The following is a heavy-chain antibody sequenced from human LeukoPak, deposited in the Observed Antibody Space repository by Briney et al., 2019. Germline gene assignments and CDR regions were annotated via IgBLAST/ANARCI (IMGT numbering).Heavy chain of an antibody. J-gene: IGHJ4*02. CDR3: AKDGGGGGGDGSFDY. V-gene: IGHV3-30*02. CDR2: IRYDGNNK. D-gene: IGHD3-10*01. Sequence: GGSLRLSCAASGFPFSTYGMHWVRQAPGKGLEWVAFIRYDGNNKYYADSVKGRFTISRDNSKNTLYLQMNSLRAEDTAVYYGAKDGGGGGGDGSFDYGAQEPRVTVPS. CDR1: GFPFSTYG.